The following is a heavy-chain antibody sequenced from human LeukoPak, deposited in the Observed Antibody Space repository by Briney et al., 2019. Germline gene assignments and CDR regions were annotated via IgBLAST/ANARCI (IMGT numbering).Heavy chain of an antibody. CDR1: GFTFSSYW. V-gene: IGHV3-74*01. Sequence: GGSLRLSCAASGFTFSSYWMHLVRQVPGKGLVWVSRINSDGSSTSYADSVKGRFTISRDNAKNTLYVQMNSLRAEDTAVYYCSTGSGHAFDIWGRGTMVTVSS. CDR3: STGSGHAFDI. J-gene: IGHJ3*02. CDR2: INSDGSST. D-gene: IGHD3-10*01.